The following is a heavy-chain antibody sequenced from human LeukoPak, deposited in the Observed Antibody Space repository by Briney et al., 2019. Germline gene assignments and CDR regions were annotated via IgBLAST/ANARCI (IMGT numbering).Heavy chain of an antibody. CDR3: AKSPSGYKAYYFDY. Sequence: GGSLRLSCAASGFTFSSYSMSWVRQAPGKGLEWLSYIGGSSSPIYYADSVKGRFTISRDNSKNTLYLQMNSLRAEDTAVYYCAKSPSGYKAYYFDYWGQGTLVTVSS. J-gene: IGHJ4*02. CDR2: IGGSSSPI. CDR1: GFTFSSYS. D-gene: IGHD3-22*01. V-gene: IGHV3-48*01.